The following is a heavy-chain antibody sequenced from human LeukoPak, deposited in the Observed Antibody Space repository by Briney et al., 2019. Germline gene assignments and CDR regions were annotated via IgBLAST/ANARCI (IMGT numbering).Heavy chain of an antibody. CDR1: GGSISSGNYY. D-gene: IGHD5-18*01. J-gene: IGHJ6*03. CDR2: IYTSGST. V-gene: IGHV4-61*02. CDR3: ARDVDTAMVKGYYYYMDV. Sequence: SETLSLTCTVSGGSISSGNYYWSWIRQPAGKGLEWVGRIYTSGSTNYNPSLKSRVTISVDTSKNQFSLKLSSVTAADTAVYYCARDVDTAMVKGYYYYMDVWGKGTTVTVSS.